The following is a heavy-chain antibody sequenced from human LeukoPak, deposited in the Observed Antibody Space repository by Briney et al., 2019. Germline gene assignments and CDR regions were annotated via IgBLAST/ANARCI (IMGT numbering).Heavy chain of an antibody. CDR1: GFTFSSYW. CDR3: ARGGGGNFDY. V-gene: IGHV3-74*01. D-gene: IGHD1-1*01. J-gene: IGHJ4*02. CDR2: INNEGSDT. Sequence: GGSLRLSCAASGFTFSSYWMLWVRQAPGKGLVWVSRINNEGSDTIYADSVKGRFTISRDNAKNTLYLQINSLRAEDTAVYYCARGGGGNFDYWGQGTLVTVSS.